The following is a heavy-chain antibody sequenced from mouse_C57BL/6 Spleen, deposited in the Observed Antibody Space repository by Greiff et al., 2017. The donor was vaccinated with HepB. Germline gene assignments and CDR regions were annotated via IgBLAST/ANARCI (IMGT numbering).Heavy chain of an antibody. CDR1: GYTFTDYE. J-gene: IGHJ2*01. V-gene: IGHV1-15*01. D-gene: IGHD3-2*02. CDR3: TRSQLRLLGY. Sequence: QVQLKESGAELVRPGASVTLSCKASGYTFTDYEMHWVKQTPVHGLEWIGAIDPETGGTDYNQKFKGKAILTADKSSSTAYMELRSLTSEDSAVYYCTRSQLRLLGYWGQGTTLTVSS. CDR2: IDPETGGT.